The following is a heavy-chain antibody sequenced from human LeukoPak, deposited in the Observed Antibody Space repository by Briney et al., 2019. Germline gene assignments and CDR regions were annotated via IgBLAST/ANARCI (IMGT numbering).Heavy chain of an antibody. CDR3: AKDRGY. CDR2: ISGSGDTT. CDR1: GLTFSTYG. Sequence: GGSLRLSCAASGLTFSTYGRTWVRLVPGKGLEWVSGISGSGDTTYYADSVKGRFTISRDNSKSTLYLQMNSLRVEDTAVYYCAKDRGYWGQGTLVTVSS. J-gene: IGHJ4*02. V-gene: IGHV3-23*01.